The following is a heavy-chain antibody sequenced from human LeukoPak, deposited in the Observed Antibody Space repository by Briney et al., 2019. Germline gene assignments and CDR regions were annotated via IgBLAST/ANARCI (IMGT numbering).Heavy chain of an antibody. CDR3: ANADGSGSYGDY. V-gene: IGHV3-30*18. Sequence: GGSLRLSCAASGFTFSSYGMHWVRQAPGKGLEWVAVISYDGSNKYYADSVKGRFTISRDNSKNTLYLQTNSLRAEDTAVYYCANADGSGSYGDYWGQGTLVTVSS. CDR2: ISYDGSNK. D-gene: IGHD3-10*01. J-gene: IGHJ4*02. CDR1: GFTFSSYG.